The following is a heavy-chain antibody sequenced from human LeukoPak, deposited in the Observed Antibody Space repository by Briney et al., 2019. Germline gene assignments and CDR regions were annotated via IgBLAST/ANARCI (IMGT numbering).Heavy chain of an antibody. D-gene: IGHD2-21*01. Sequence: GGSMRLSCAASGFTFSSYSMNWVRQAPEKGLEWVSSISGNKNYIYYADSVGGRFTISRDNARDSLFLQMDSLRAEDTGVYYCARDPHIPGPIDYWGQGTLVTVSS. V-gene: IGHV3-21*01. CDR1: GFTFSSYS. J-gene: IGHJ4*02. CDR2: ISGNKNYI. CDR3: ARDPHIPGPIDY.